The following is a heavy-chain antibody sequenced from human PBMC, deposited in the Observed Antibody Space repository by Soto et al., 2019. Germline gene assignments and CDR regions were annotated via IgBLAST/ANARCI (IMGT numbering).Heavy chain of an antibody. D-gene: IGHD2-15*01. CDR3: ARESACSGRSCPWEY. V-gene: IGHV1-18*01. Sequence: QVQLVQSGPEVKNPGASVKVSCKPSGYTFTAYGITWLRQAPGQGPEWMGWISTSNGNTEYSQRLQGRVTMTRDTSTNTVYMELRSLRSDDTAVYYCARESACSGRSCPWEYWCQGTLGTVSS. CDR2: ISTSNGNT. J-gene: IGHJ4*02. CDR1: GYTFTAYG.